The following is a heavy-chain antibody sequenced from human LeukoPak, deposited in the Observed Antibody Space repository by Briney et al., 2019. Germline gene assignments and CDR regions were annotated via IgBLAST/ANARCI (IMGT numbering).Heavy chain of an antibody. J-gene: IGHJ4*02. D-gene: IGHD3-10*01. V-gene: IGHV1-8*03. CDR3: ARETQGSGSYTDY. CDR2: MNPNSGNT. CDR1: GYTFTSYA. Sequence: ASVKVSCKASGYTFTSYAMNWVRRATGKGLEWMGWMNPNSGNTGYAQKFQGRVTITRNTSVSTAYMELSSLRSEDTAVYYCARETQGSGSYTDYWGQGTLVTVSS.